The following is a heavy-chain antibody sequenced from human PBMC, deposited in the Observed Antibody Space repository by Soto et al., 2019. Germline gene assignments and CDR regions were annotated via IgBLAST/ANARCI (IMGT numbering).Heavy chain of an antibody. J-gene: IGHJ4*02. V-gene: IGHV5-10-1*01. CDR1: GYSFTSYW. D-gene: IGHD3-10*01. Sequence: PGESLKISCKGSGYSFTSYWISWVRQMPGKGLEWMGRIDPSDSYTNYSPSFQGHVTISADKSISTAYLQWSSLKASDTAMYYCASRAFGEPDRIRETTESEFDYWGQGTLVSVSS. CDR2: IDPSDSYT. CDR3: ASRAFGEPDRIRETTESEFDY.